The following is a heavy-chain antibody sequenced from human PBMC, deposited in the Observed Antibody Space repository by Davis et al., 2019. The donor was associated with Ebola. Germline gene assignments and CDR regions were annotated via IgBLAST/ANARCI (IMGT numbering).Heavy chain of an antibody. CDR3: AKEGQVGGHSHFDY. CDR2: TAGGGYT. V-gene: IGHV3-23*01. Sequence: GESLKISCAASGFTFNGYAMSWVRQAPGKGLEWVSTTAGGGYTYYADSMKGRVTVSRDNSKNTLYLQMNNLRGEDTAVSYCAKEGQVGGHSHFDYWGQGTLVTVSS. CDR1: GFTFNGYA. D-gene: IGHD3-16*01. J-gene: IGHJ4*02.